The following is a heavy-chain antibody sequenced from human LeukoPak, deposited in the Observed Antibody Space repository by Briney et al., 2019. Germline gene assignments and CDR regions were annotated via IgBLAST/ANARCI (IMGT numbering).Heavy chain of an antibody. J-gene: IGHJ4*02. CDR3: ARAHRQLERLGRYYFDY. V-gene: IGHV1-69*13. D-gene: IGHD1-1*01. CDR1: GGTFSNHA. Sequence: SVKVSCKASGGTFSNHAVSWVRQAPGQGLEWMGGIIPIFGTANYAQKFQGRVTITADESTSTAYMELSSLRSEDTAVYYCARAHRQLERLGRYYFDYWGQGTLVTISS. CDR2: IIPIFGTA.